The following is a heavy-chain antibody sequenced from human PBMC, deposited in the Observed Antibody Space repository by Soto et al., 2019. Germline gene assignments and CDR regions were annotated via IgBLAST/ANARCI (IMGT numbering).Heavy chain of an antibody. CDR3: ARHDYGGNSVLRWFDP. CDR1: GYTFTSYG. D-gene: IGHD4-17*01. J-gene: IGHJ5*02. V-gene: IGHV1-18*01. CDR2: ISAYNGNT. Sequence: APVKVSCKASGYTFTSYGVSWVRQAPGQGLEWMGWISAYNGNTNYAQKFQGRVTITADESTSTAYMELSSLRSEDTAVYYCARHDYGGNSVLRWFDPWGQGTLVTVSS.